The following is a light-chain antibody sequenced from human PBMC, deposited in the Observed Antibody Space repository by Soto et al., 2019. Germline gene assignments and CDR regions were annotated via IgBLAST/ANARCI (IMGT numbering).Light chain of an antibody. V-gene: IGLV2-14*01. CDR2: EVS. CDR3: SSYTSSSTHYV. Sequence: QSVLTQPPSASGSPGQSVTISCTGTGSDVGAYNYVSWYRQYPGKAPTLVIFEVSNRPSGVSNRFSGSKSGNTASLTISGLQAEDEADYYCSSYTSSSTHYVFGTGTKVTVL. CDR1: GSDVGAYNY. J-gene: IGLJ1*01.